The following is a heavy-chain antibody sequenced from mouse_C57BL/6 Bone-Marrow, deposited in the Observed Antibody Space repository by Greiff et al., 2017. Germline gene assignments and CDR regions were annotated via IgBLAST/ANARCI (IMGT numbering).Heavy chain of an antibody. J-gene: IGHJ4*01. Sequence: DVKLQESGGGLVQPKGSLKLSCAASGFSFNTYAMNWVRQAPGKGLEWVARIRSKSNNYATYYADSVKDRFTISRDDSESMLYLQMNNLKTEDTAMYYCVRGIYAMDYWGQGTSVTVSS. CDR2: IRSKSNNYAT. V-gene: IGHV10-1*01. CDR3: VRGIYAMDY. CDR1: GFSFNTYA.